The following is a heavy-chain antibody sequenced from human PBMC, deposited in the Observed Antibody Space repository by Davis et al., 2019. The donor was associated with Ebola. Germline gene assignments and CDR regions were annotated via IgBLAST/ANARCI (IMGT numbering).Heavy chain of an antibody. CDR2: ISSSSSYI. J-gene: IGHJ6*02. CDR1: GFTFSSYS. V-gene: IGHV3-21*01. Sequence: GGSLRLSCAASGFTFSSYSMNWVRQAPGKGLEWVSSISSSSSYIYYADSVKGRFTISRDNAKNSLYLQMNSLRAEDTAVYYCAKGLYSSGWHLNYGMDVWGQGTTVTVSS. CDR3: AKGLYSSGWHLNYGMDV. D-gene: IGHD6-19*01.